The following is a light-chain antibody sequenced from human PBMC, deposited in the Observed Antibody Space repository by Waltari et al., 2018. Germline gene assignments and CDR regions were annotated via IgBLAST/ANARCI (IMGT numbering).Light chain of an antibody. CDR2: DAS. J-gene: IGKJ1*01. CDR1: QSVVNQ. V-gene: IGKV3-11*01. CDR3: QQRSNWPVT. Sequence: VVLTQSPATLSLSPGERATLSCRASQSVVNQFHWYQQKPGQAPRLLIFDASNRATGVPARFSGSGSGTDFTLTINSLEPEDFALYFCQQRSNWPVTFGQGTRVETK.